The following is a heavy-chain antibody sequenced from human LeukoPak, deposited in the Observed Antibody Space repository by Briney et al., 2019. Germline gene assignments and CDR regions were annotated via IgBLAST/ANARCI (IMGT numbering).Heavy chain of an antibody. D-gene: IGHD3-22*01. V-gene: IGHV3-23*01. CDR1: GFTFSSYV. J-gene: IGHJ4*02. CDR3: AKCLLRGYYDTSGYYFFDD. CDR2: VSGGGDST. Sequence: PGGSLRLSCAASGFTFSSYVMTWVRQAPGKGLEWVSSVSGGGDSTYHADSVKGRFTISRDNSKSTLYLQMNSLRDGDTAVYYCAKCLLRGYYDTSGYYFFDDWGQGALVAVSS.